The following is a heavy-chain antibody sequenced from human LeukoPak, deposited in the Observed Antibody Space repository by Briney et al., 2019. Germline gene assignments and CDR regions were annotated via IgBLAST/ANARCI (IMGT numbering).Heavy chain of an antibody. Sequence: GGSLRLSCAASGFTFSSYGMHWVRQAPGKGLEWVAVISYDGSNKYYADSVKGRFTISRDNSKNTLYLQMNSLRAEDTAVYYCAKGSYFDYWGQGALVTVSS. V-gene: IGHV3-30*18. CDR2: ISYDGSNK. CDR3: AKGSYFDY. CDR1: GFTFSSYG. J-gene: IGHJ4*02.